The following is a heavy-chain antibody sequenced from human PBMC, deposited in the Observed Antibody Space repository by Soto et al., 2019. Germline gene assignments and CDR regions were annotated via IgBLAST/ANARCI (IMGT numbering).Heavy chain of an antibody. Sequence: ASVKVSCKASGCTFSSYTISWVRQAPGRGLEWMGRIIPILGIANYAQKFQGRVTITADKSTSTAYMELSSLRSEDTAVYYCARDYYGSGSYWNLNWFDPWGQGTLVTVSS. CDR3: ARDYYGSGSYWNLNWFDP. D-gene: IGHD3-10*01. V-gene: IGHV1-69*04. CDR1: GCTFSSYT. J-gene: IGHJ5*02. CDR2: IIPILGIA.